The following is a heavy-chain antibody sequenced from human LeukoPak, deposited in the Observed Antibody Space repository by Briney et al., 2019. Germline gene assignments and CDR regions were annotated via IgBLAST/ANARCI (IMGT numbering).Heavy chain of an antibody. CDR1: GGSISSGGYY. D-gene: IGHD2-15*01. CDR2: IYHSGST. J-gene: IGHJ3*02. CDR3: ARDLGGPPLGYCSGGSCRPHALDI. V-gene: IGHV4-30-2*01. Sequence: SQTLSLTCTVSGGSISSGGYYWSWIRQPPGKGLEWIGYIYHSGSTYYNPSLKSRVTISVDRSKNQFSLKLSSVTAADTAVYYCARDLGGPPLGYCSGGSCRPHALDIWGQGTMVTVSS.